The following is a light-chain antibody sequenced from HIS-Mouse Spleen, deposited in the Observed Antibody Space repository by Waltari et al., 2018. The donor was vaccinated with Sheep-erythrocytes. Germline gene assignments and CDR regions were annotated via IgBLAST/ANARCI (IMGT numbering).Light chain of an antibody. CDR1: QSVSSY. Sequence: EIVLTQSPATLSLSPGERATLSCRASQSVSSYLAWYQQKPGQAPRLLIYDASNRATGIPARFSGSGSGKDFTLTISSLEPEDFAVYYCQKRSNWYTFGQGTKLEIK. CDR3: QKRSNWYT. CDR2: DAS. J-gene: IGKJ2*01. V-gene: IGKV3-11*01.